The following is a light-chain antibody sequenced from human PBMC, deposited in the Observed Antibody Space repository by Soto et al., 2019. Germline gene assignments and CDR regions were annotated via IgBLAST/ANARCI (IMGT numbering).Light chain of an antibody. CDR2: AAS. CDR3: QQSYSIPVWT. V-gene: IGKV1-8*01. CDR1: QGISSY. J-gene: IGKJ1*01. Sequence: AIRMTQSPSSLSASTGDRVTITCRASQGISSYLAWYQQKPGKAPKLLIYAASTLQSGVPSRFSGSGSGTDFSLSVSGLQPEDFATYYCQQSYSIPVWTFGHGTKVDIK.